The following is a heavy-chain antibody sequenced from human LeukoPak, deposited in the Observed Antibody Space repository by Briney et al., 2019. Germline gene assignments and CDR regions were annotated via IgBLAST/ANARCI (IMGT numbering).Heavy chain of an antibody. CDR2: MNPNSGNT. V-gene: IGHV1-8*03. J-gene: IGHJ4*02. Sequence: ASVKVSCKASGYTFTSYDVNWVRQATGQGLEWMGWMNPNSGNTGYAQKFQGRVTITRNTSISTAYMELSSLRSEDTAVYYCARSGAAAGFGFDYWGQGTLVTVSS. CDR1: GYTFTSYD. D-gene: IGHD6-13*01. CDR3: ARSGAAAGFGFDY.